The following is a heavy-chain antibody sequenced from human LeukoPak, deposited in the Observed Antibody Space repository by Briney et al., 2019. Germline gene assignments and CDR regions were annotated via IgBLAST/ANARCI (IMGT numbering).Heavy chain of an antibody. D-gene: IGHD3-22*01. CDR3: ARYEYYYDSSGYYQDY. Sequence: GESLKISCKGSGYIFTTYWIGWVRQMPGKGLEWMGIIYPGDSDTRYSPSFQGQVTISADKSISTAYLQWSSLKASDTAMYYCARYEYYYDSSGYYQDYWGQGTLVTVSS. CDR2: IYPGDSDT. J-gene: IGHJ4*02. V-gene: IGHV5-51*01. CDR1: GYIFTTYW.